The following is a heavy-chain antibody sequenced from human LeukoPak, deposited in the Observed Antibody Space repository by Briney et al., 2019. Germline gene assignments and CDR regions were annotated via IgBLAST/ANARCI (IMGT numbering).Heavy chain of an antibody. J-gene: IGHJ4*02. V-gene: IGHV3-23*01. Sequence: AGGSLRLSCAASGFTFSSYAMSWVRQAPGKGLEGVSTISGSGASTYYADYVKGRFTISRDNSKNTLYLQMNSLRAEDTAVYYCAKESWSSGWYGGSSYWGQGTLVTVSS. CDR3: AKESWSSGWYGGSSY. D-gene: IGHD6-19*01. CDR1: GFTFSSYA. CDR2: ISGSGAST.